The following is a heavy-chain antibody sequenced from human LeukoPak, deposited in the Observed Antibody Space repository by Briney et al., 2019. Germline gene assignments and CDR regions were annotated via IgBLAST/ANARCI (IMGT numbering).Heavy chain of an antibody. Sequence: GGSLRLSCVAYGFSFSKYSMNWVRQAPGKGLEWVSSMSISTSTFIYYADSVKGRFTISRDNAKNTLYLQMNSLRAEDTAVYYCARDPCTSTWGLSCYHYYMDVWGKGTTVTVSS. V-gene: IGHV3-21*01. CDR1: GFSFSKYS. CDR3: ARDPCTSTWGLSCYHYYMDV. CDR2: MSISTSTFI. J-gene: IGHJ6*03. D-gene: IGHD2-2*01.